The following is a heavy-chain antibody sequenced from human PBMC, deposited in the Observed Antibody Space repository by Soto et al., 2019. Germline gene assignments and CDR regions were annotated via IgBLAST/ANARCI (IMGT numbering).Heavy chain of an antibody. D-gene: IGHD2-15*01. Sequence: PGGSLRLSCAASGFTFSSYSMNWVRQAPGKGLEWVSYISSSSSSTIYYADSVKGRFTISRDNAKNSLYLQMNSLRAEDTAVYYCARESIVTAESYYYYYMDVWGKGTTVTVSS. V-gene: IGHV3-48*01. CDR1: GFTFSSYS. CDR2: ISSSSSSTI. J-gene: IGHJ6*03. CDR3: ARESIVTAESYYYYYMDV.